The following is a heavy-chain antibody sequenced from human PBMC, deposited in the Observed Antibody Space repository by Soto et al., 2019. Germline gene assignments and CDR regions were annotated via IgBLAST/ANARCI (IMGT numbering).Heavy chain of an antibody. Sequence: QVQLQESGPGLVKPSETLSLTCSVSCGSVSNASFYWTWIRQAPGTGLEYIGYIFYTGVTNYNPSLSSRVTTSLDTSKNHFSLKLNSMTAADTAVYYCVRVLDSSWYADLWGRGTLVTVSS. V-gene: IGHV4-61*03. CDR1: CGSVSNASFY. J-gene: IGHJ2*01. CDR2: IFYTGVT. CDR3: VRVLDSSWYADL. D-gene: IGHD3-22*01.